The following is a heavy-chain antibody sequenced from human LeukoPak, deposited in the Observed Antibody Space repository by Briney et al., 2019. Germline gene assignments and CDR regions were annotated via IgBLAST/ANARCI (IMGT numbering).Heavy chain of an antibody. CDR2: IYYSGST. D-gene: IGHD5-24*01. CDR1: GGSISSYY. Sequence: SETLSLTCTVSGGSISSYYWSWIRQPPGKGLEWIGYIYYSGSTNYNPSLKSRVTISVDTSKNQFSLKLSSVTAADTAVYYCARGRDGYYSSAFDIWGQGTMVTVSS. V-gene: IGHV4-59*01. J-gene: IGHJ3*02. CDR3: ARGRDGYYSSAFDI.